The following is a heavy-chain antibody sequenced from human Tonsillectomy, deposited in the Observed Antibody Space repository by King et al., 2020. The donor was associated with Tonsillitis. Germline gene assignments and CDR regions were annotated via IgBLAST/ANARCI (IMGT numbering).Heavy chain of an antibody. Sequence: HVQLPQWGAGLLKPSETLSLPCAVYGGSFSGYYWSWIRQPPGKGLEWIGEINHSGSTNYNPSLKSRVTISIDTSKNQFSLKLSSVTAADTAVYYCAREGIYYSGGMDVWGIGTTVTVSS. D-gene: IGHD3-10*01. V-gene: IGHV4-34*02. CDR1: GGSFSGYY. J-gene: IGHJ6*04. CDR3: AREGIYYSGGMDV. CDR2: INHSGST.